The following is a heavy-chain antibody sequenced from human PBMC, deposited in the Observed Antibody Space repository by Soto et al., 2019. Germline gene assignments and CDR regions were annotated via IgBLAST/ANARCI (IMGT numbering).Heavy chain of an antibody. V-gene: IGHV1-58*02. CDR1: GFTFTSSA. J-gene: IGHJ3*02. CDR3: AANRYDCSGGSCYHDAFDI. CDR2: IVVGSGNT. Sequence: GPSVKVSCKASGFTFTSSAMQWVRQARGQRLEWIGWIVVGSGNTNYAQKFQERVTITRDMSTSTAYMELSSLRSEDTAVYYCAANRYDCSGGSCYHDAFDIWGQGTMVIVSS. D-gene: IGHD2-15*01.